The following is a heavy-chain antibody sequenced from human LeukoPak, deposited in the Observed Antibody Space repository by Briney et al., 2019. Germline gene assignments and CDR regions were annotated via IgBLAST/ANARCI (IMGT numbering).Heavy chain of an antibody. Sequence: GRSLRLSCAASGFTFSSHAMHWVRQAPGKGLEWVAVISKDGSQRYYADSVKGRFTISRDNSKNTVYLQMTTLRVEDTAVYYCARDEDGRSSNYVFDYWGQGTLVTVSS. V-gene: IGHV3-30-3*01. CDR3: ARDEDGRSSNYVFDY. CDR1: GFTFSSHA. J-gene: IGHJ4*02. D-gene: IGHD3-16*01. CDR2: ISKDGSQR.